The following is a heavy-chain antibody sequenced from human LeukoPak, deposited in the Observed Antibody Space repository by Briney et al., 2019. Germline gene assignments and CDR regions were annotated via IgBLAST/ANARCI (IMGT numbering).Heavy chain of an antibody. V-gene: IGHV3-23*01. D-gene: IGHD3-22*01. CDR3: AKEPLDRSGYNDRYFAD. Sequence: PGGSLRLSCAASGLTFSTYAVSWVRQAPGKGLEWVSSISGSGGTIHYADSVKGRFTISRDNSKNTLYLHMNSLRAEDTAVYYSAKEPLDRSGYNDRYFADWSQGTQVTVPS. J-gene: IGHJ4*02. CDR1: GLTFSTYA. CDR2: ISGSGGTI.